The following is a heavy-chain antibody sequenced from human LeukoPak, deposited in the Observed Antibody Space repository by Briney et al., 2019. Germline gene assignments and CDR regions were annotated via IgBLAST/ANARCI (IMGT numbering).Heavy chain of an antibody. CDR3: ARFHCSGGSCYSGTYYYMDV. V-gene: IGHV1-8*01. Sequence: GASVKVSCEASGYTFTSYDINWVRQATGQGLEWMGWMNPNSGNTGYAQKFQGRVTMTRNTSISTAYMELSSLRSEDTAVYYCARFHCSGGSCYSGTYYYMDVWGKGTTVTVSS. CDR2: MNPNSGNT. CDR1: GYTFTSYD. D-gene: IGHD2-15*01. J-gene: IGHJ6*03.